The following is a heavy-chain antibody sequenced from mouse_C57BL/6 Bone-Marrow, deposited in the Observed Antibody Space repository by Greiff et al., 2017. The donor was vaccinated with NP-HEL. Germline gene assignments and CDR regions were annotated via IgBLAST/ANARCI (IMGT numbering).Heavy chain of an antibody. D-gene: IGHD1-1*01. J-gene: IGHJ4*01. CDR3: SYGSSFLYYAMDY. CDR2: IDPSDSET. CDR1: GYTFTSYW. Sequence: VQLQQPGAELVRPGSSVKLSCKASGYTFTSYWMHWVKQRPIQGLEWIGNIDPSDSETHYNQKFKDKATLTVDKSSSTAYMQLSSLTSEDSAVYYCSYGSSFLYYAMDYWGQGTSVTVSS. V-gene: IGHV1-52*01.